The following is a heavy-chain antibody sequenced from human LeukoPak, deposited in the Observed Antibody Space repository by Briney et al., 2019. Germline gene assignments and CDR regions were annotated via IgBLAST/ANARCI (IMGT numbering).Heavy chain of an antibody. Sequence: GGSLRLSCAASGFTFSGSAMHWVRQASGKGLEWVGRIRSKANSYATVYAASVKGRFTISRDDSENTAYLQMNSLKTEDTAVYFCASFPSGSYSAYWGQGTLVTVSS. D-gene: IGHD1-26*01. CDR3: ASFPSGSYSAY. CDR2: IRSKANSYAT. J-gene: IGHJ4*02. V-gene: IGHV3-73*01. CDR1: GFTFSGSA.